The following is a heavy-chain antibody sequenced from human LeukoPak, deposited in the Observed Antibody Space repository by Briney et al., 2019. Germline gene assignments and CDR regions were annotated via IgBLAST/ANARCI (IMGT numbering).Heavy chain of an antibody. J-gene: IGHJ5*02. V-gene: IGHV5-51*01. CDR2: IYPGDSDT. D-gene: IGHD3-10*01. Sequence: GESLKISCKGSGYSFTTYWIGWVRQMPGKGLEWLRIIYPGDSDTRYSPSFQGQVTISADKSISTAYLQWSSLKASDTAMYYCARRGGLYGSGSYRFDPWGQGTLVTVSS. CDR3: ARRGGLYGSGSYRFDP. CDR1: GYSFTTYW.